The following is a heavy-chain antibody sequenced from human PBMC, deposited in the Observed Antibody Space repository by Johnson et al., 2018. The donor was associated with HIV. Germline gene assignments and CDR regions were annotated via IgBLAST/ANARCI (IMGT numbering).Heavy chain of an antibody. D-gene: IGHD5-12*01. CDR2: ISFDGNNK. V-gene: IGHV3-30-3*01. CDR3: ARGGYSGYDPAGPNAFDI. CDR1: GFTFSRNA. Sequence: QVQLVESGGGVVQPGRSLRLSCAASGFTFSRNAMHWVRQAPGKGLEWVAVISFDGNNKHYADSVRGRFTVSRDNSKNTLYLQMNSLRAEDTAVYYCARGGYSGYDPAGPNAFDIWGQGTMVTVSS. J-gene: IGHJ3*02.